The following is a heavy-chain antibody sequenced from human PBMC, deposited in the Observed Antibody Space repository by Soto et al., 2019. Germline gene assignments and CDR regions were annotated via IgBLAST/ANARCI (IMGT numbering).Heavy chain of an antibody. D-gene: IGHD2-2*01. CDR1: GFTFINYA. V-gene: IGHV3-23*01. Sequence: EVQLLESGGGLVQPGGSLRLSCVGSGFTFINYAMNWVRQTPGKGLEWVSTISGGGDKTFDADTVTGRFTISRDNSKNALNLQMNSLRADDTAVYYCARKVLGSTSRPDWWYFDLWGRGTLVTVSS. CDR3: ARKVLGSTSRPDWWYFDL. CDR2: ISGGGDKT. J-gene: IGHJ2*01.